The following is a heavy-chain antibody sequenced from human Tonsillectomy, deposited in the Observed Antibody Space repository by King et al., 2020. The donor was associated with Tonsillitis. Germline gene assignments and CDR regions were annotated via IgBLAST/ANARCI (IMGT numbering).Heavy chain of an antibody. D-gene: IGHD3-22*01. CDR3: ARVKKYYYDSSGYPLDTFDI. J-gene: IGHJ3*02. V-gene: IGHV3-21*01. Sequence: VQLVESGGGLVKPGGSLRLSCAASEFIFSTYTMNWVRQAPGKGLEWVSSIGSRGGYIYYADSVKGRFTITRDNAENSLYLQMNSLSAEDTAVYYCARVKKYYYDSSGYPLDTFDIWGQGTMVTVSS. CDR1: EFIFSTYT. CDR2: IGSRGGYI.